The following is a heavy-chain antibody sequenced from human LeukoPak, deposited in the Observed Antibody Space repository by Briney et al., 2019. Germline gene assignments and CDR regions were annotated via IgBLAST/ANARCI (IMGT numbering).Heavy chain of an antibody. CDR2: ISYDGSNK. CDR1: GFTFSSYG. D-gene: IGHD6-13*01. J-gene: IGHJ4*02. CDR3: AKVGSSSPYYFDY. Sequence: GGSLRLSCAASGFTFSSYGMHWVRRAPGKGLEWVAVISYDGSNKYYADSVKGRFTISRDNSKNTLYLQMNSLRAEDTAVYYCAKVGSSSPYYFDYWGQGTLVTVSS. V-gene: IGHV3-30*18.